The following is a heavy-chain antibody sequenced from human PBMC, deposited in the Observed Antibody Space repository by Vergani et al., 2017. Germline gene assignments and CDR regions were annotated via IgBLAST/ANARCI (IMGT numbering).Heavy chain of an antibody. CDR2: IDWDDDK. Sequence: QVTLKESGPALVKPTQTLTLTCTFSGFSLSTGGMRVSWIRQPPGKALECLARIDWDDDKFYSTSLKTRLTISKDTSKNQVVLTMSNMDPVDTATYYCARGVGYYDSSGYLDYFDSWGQGTLVTVSS. CDR1: GFSLSTGGMR. V-gene: IGHV2-70*04. D-gene: IGHD3-22*01. J-gene: IGHJ4*02. CDR3: ARGVGYYDSSGYLDYFDS.